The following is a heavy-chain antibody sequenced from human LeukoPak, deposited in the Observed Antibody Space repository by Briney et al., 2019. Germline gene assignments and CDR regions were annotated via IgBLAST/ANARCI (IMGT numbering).Heavy chain of an antibody. J-gene: IGHJ1*01. V-gene: IGHV4-59*01. CDR3: AREGLIRPGYFQH. D-gene: IGHD3-16*01. CDR1: GGSISSYY. CDR2: IYYSGST. Sequence: SSETLSLTCTVSGGSISSYYWSWIRQPPGKGLEWIGYIYYSGSTNYNPSLKSRVTISVDTSKNQSSLKLSSVTAADTAVYYCAREGLIRPGYFQHWGQGTLVTVSS.